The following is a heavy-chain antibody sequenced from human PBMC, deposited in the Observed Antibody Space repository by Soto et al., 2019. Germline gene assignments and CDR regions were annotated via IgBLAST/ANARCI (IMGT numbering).Heavy chain of an antibody. CDR3: ARGMGRYFDL. CDR1: GGSVSSGDFY. V-gene: IGHV4-61*02. CDR2: LSASGRT. Sequence: SETLSLTCTVSGGSVSSGDFYWSWIRQPAGKGLESLGRLSASGRTNYSPSLQSRVTMSLDRSKNRFSLRLTSVSAADTAVYFCARGMGRYFDLWGRGTLVTVSS. J-gene: IGHJ2*01. D-gene: IGHD2-8*01.